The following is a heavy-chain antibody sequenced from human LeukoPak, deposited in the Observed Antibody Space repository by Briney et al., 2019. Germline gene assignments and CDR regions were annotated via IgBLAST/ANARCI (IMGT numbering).Heavy chain of an antibody. CDR3: VRGDYCSGGTCHYYWNFDL. CDR2: MFSIGNA. J-gene: IGHJ2*01. Sequence: SETLSLTCTVYGGSISGYYWNWIRQPAGKGLEWIGRMFSIGNANYNPSLKSRITMSVDTSNNQFSLKMNSVTAADTAVYYCVRGDYCSGGTCHYYWNFDLWGRGTLVTVSS. CDR1: GGSISGYY. V-gene: IGHV4-4*07. D-gene: IGHD2-15*01.